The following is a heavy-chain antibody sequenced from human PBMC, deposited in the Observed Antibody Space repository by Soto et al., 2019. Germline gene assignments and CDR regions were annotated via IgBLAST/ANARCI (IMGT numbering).Heavy chain of an antibody. CDR3: AKDAGSTMRGGVIPRA. CDR2: ISYDGSNK. D-gene: IGHD3-22*01. V-gene: IGHV3-30*18. J-gene: IGHJ5*02. CDR1: GFTFSSYG. Sequence: GGSLRLSCAASGFTFSSYGMHRVRQAPGKGLEWVAVISYDGSNKYYADSVKGRFTISRDNSKNTLYLQMNSLRAEDTAVYYCAKDAGSTMRGGVIPRAWGQGTLVTVSS.